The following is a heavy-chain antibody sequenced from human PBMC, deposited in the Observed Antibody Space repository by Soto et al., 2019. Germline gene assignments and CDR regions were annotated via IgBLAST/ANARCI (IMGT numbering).Heavy chain of an antibody. Sequence: EVQLVESGGGLVQSGGSLRLSCAASGFTFSSYWMSWVRQGPGKGPEWVANIKQDGSEIYYVDSVKGRFTISRDNAKSSLYLQTTSLRAEDTAVYHCAKSLPAIPGDSWGQGTLVTVSS. CDR2: IKQDGSEI. D-gene: IGHD2-2*01. CDR3: AKSLPAIPGDS. V-gene: IGHV3-7*05. J-gene: IGHJ4*02. CDR1: GFTFSSYW.